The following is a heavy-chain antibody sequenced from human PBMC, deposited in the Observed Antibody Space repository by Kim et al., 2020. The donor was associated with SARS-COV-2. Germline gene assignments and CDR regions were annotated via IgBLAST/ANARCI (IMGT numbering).Heavy chain of an antibody. Sequence: GGSLRLSCAASGFTFSSYSMNWVRQAPGKGLEWVSSISSSSSYIYYADSVKGRFTISRDNAKNSLYLQMNSLRAEDTAVYYCARAPMRIAAAGSNWFDPWGQGTLVTVSS. D-gene: IGHD6-13*01. CDR1: GFTFSSYS. V-gene: IGHV3-21*01. CDR2: ISSSSSYI. CDR3: ARAPMRIAAAGSNWFDP. J-gene: IGHJ5*02.